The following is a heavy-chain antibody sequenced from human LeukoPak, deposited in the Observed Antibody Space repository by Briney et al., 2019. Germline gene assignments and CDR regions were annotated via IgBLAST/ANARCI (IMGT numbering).Heavy chain of an antibody. Sequence: SQTLSLTCTVSGGSISSGGYYWSRIRQHPGKGLEWIGYIYYSGSTYYNPSLKSRVTISVDTSKNQFSLKLSSVTAADTAVYYCARDPWKGYCSGGSCYGGAFDIWGQGTMVTVSS. V-gene: IGHV4-31*03. D-gene: IGHD2-15*01. CDR2: IYYSGST. CDR3: ARDPWKGYCSGGSCYGGAFDI. CDR1: GGSISSGGYY. J-gene: IGHJ3*02.